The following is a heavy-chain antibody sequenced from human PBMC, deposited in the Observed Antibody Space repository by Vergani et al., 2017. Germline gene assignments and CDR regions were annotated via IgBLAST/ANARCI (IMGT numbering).Heavy chain of an antibody. J-gene: IGHJ3*02. CDR1: GFTFSSYW. V-gene: IGHV3-7*01. D-gene: IGHD3-22*01. CDR2: IKQDGSEK. Sequence: EVQLVESGGGLVQPGGSLRLSCAASGFTFSSYWMSWVRQAPGKGLEWVANIKQDGSEKYYVDSVKGRFTISRDNAKNTLYLQMNSLRAEDTAVYYCAKVDGDYYDSSGSVADAFDIWGQGTMVTVSS. CDR3: AKVDGDYYDSSGSVADAFDI.